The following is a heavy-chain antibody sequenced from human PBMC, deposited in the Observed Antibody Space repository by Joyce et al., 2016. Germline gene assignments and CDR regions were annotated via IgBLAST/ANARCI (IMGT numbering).Heavy chain of an antibody. CDR3: TTPSCAN. V-gene: IGHV3-48*03. D-gene: IGHD2-2*01. J-gene: IGHJ4*02. CDR1: GIIFSNKE. Sequence: EVQLVEYGGGLVQPGGSLRLSCAASGIIFSNKEMNWVRQAPGNGLEWISSINSDDSRIHYADSVRGRLTISRDNARNSLFLEMNSLRVEDTAMYYCTTPSCANWGQGSLVTVSS. CDR2: INSDDSRI.